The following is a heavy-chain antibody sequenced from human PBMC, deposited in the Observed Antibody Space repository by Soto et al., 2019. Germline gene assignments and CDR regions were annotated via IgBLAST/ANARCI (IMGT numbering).Heavy chain of an antibody. V-gene: IGHV4-31*03. CDR3: ASQATGWYPDY. CDR1: GGSISSGGYY. CDR2: IYDGGST. D-gene: IGHD6-19*01. J-gene: IGHJ4*02. Sequence: QVELQESGPGLVNPSQTLSLTCTVSGGSISSGGYYWSWIRQPPGKGLEWIGYIYDGGSTYYNPSLKRRVAISLDTAKNQFSQNPSSVTAADTAVYYCASQATGWYPDYWGQGTLVTFSS.